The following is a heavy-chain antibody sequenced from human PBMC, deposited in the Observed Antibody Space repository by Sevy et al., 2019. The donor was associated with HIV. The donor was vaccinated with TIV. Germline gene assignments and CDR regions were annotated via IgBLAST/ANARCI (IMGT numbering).Heavy chain of an antibody. V-gene: IGHV3-49*03. CDR2: IRSKAYGGTT. CDR1: GFTFGDYA. Sequence: GGSLRLSCTASGFTFGDYAMSWFRQAPGKGLEWVGFIRSKAYGGTTEDAASVKGRFTISRDDSKSIAYLQMNSLKTEDTAVYYCTRDLSRVATPYYYYYYMDVWGKGTTVTVSS. D-gene: IGHD5-12*01. J-gene: IGHJ6*03. CDR3: TRDLSRVATPYYYYYYMDV.